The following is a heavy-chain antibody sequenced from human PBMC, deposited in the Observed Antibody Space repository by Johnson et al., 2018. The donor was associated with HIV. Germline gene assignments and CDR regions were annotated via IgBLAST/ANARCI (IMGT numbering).Heavy chain of an antibody. CDR1: GFTFGDYA. CDR2: IRSEAYGGTT. V-gene: IGHV3-49*03. CDR3: TRAYRLSGGDDAFDI. J-gene: IGHJ3*02. Sequence: EVQLVESGGDLVQPGRSLRLSCTASGFTFGDYAMSWFRQAPGKGLEWVGFIRSEAYGGTTDYAASVKGRGNISRDDSESIAYLEMNSLKTEDTAVYYCTRAYRLSGGDDAFDIWGQGTMVTVSS. D-gene: IGHD3-10*02.